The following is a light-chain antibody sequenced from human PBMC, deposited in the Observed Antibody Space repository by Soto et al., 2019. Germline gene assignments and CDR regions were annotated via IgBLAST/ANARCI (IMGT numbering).Light chain of an antibody. V-gene: IGLV2-14*01. Sequence: ALTQPASMSGSPGQSSTISCTGTSSDVCGYDYVSWYQQHPGKAPKLIIYEVSNRPSGISNRFSGSKSGNTASLTISGLQAEDEADYYRTSYTSSSARVFGTGTKVTVL. CDR2: EVS. CDR1: SSDVCGYDY. J-gene: IGLJ1*01. CDR3: TSYTSSSARV.